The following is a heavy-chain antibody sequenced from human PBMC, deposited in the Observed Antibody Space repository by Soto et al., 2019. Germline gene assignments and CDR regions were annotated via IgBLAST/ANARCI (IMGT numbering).Heavy chain of an antibody. CDR1: GGSFSGYY. V-gene: IGHV4-34*01. CDR3: ARDKLTGLFGY. CDR2: INHSGST. J-gene: IGHJ4*02. D-gene: IGHD2-8*02. Sequence: SETLSLTCAVYGGSFSGYYWTWIRQPPGTGLEWIGEINHSGSTNYNPSLKSRVTISVDTSKNQFSLKLTSVTAADTAVYYCARDKLTGLFGYWGQGTLVTVSS.